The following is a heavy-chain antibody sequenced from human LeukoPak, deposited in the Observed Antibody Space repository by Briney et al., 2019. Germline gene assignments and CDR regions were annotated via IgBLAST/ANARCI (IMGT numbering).Heavy chain of an antibody. CDR3: ARGRMGDLSFDY. CDR2: IIPILGIA. J-gene: IGHJ4*02. CDR1: GGTFSSYA. V-gene: IGHV1-69*04. D-gene: IGHD3-16*01. Sequence: SVKVSCKASGGTFSSYAISWVRQAPGQGLEWMGRIIPILGIANYAQKFQGRVTITADKSTSTAHMELSSLRSEDTAVYYCARGRMGDLSFDYWGQGTLVTVSS.